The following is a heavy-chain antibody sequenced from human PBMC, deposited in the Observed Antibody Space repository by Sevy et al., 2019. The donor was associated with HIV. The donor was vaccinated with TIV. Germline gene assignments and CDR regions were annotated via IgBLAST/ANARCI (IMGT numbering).Heavy chain of an antibody. J-gene: IGHJ3*02. CDR1: GFTFYNYA. CDR3: TRDERDLDAFDI. V-gene: IGHV3-49*03. Sequence: GGSLRLSCATSGFTFYNYAMSWFRQAPGKGLEWIGFIRTTVNGGTAEYAASVEGRFTISRYDSGSIAYLQMNNLKTEDTAVYYCTRDERDLDAFDIWGQGTMVTVSS. CDR2: IRTTVNGGTA.